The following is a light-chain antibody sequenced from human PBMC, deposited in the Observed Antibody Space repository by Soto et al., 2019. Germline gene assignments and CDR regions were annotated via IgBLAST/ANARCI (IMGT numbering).Light chain of an antibody. J-gene: IGLJ1*01. Sequence: QSVLTQPASVSGSPGQSITISCTGTSSVVGSDNLVSWYQQHPGKAPKFMIYEVSKRPSGVSNRFSGSKSGNTASLTISGLQAEDEAYYYCCSYAGTSTYVFGTGTKVTVL. CDR1: SSVVGSDNL. CDR3: CSYAGTSTYV. CDR2: EVS. V-gene: IGLV2-23*02.